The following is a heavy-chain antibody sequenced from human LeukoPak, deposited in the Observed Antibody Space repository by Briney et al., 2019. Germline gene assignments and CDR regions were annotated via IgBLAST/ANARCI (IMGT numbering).Heavy chain of an antibody. CDR3: ASVPIDFWSGYYSLPPDY. CDR1: GGSISSSSYY. Sequence: SETLSLTCTVSGGSISSSSYYWGWIRQPPGKGLEWIGSIYYSGSTYYNPSLKSRVTISVDTSKNQFSLKLSSVTAADTAVYYCASVPIDFWSGYYSLPPDYWGQGTLVTVSS. CDR2: IYYSGST. D-gene: IGHD3-3*01. V-gene: IGHV4-39*01. J-gene: IGHJ4*02.